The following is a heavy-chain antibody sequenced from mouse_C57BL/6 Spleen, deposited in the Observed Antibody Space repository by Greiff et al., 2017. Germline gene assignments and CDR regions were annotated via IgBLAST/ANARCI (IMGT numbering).Heavy chain of an antibody. D-gene: IGHD4-1*01. CDR1: GYTFTDYY. Sequence: EVQLQQSGPELVKPGASVKISCKASGYTFTDYYMNWVKQSHGKSLEWIGDSNPNNGGTSYNQTFKGKATLTVDKSSSTAYMELRSLTSEDSAVYYCARGAWDCDYWGQGTTLTVSS. V-gene: IGHV1-26*01. CDR2: SNPNNGGT. J-gene: IGHJ2*01. CDR3: ARGAWDCDY.